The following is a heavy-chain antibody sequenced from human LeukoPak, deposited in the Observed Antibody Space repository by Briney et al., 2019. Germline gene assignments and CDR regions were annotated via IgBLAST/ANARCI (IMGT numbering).Heavy chain of an antibody. CDR2: ISVYNGNT. J-gene: IGHJ4*02. V-gene: IGHV1-18*01. D-gene: IGHD6-19*01. CDR1: GYTFTSYG. CDR3: ARDYLAVVGRDPPTDY. Sequence: AASVKVSCKASGYTFTSYGISWVRQAPGRGLEWMGWISVYNGNTNYAQNLQGRVTMTTDTSTSTAYMELRSLRSDDTAVYYCARDYLAVVGRDPPTDYWGQGTLVTVSS.